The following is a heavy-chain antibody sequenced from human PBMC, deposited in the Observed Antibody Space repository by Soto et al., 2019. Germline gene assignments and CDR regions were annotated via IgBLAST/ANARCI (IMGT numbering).Heavy chain of an antibody. CDR3: ARQLELPATTKASFDY. J-gene: IGHJ4*02. D-gene: IGHD1-7*01. V-gene: IGHV5-51*01. Sequence: EVQLVQSGAEVKKPGESLKISCKGSGYSFTSYWIGWVRQMPGKGLEWMGIIYPGDSDTRYSPSFQGQVTISADKSISTAYLQWSSLKASDTAMYYCARQLELPATTKASFDYWGQGTLVTVSS. CDR1: GYSFTSYW. CDR2: IYPGDSDT.